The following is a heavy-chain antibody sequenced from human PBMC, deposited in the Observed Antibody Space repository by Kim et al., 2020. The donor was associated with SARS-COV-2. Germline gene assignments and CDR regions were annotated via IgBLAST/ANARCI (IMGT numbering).Heavy chain of an antibody. CDR3: ARHPLLGAPFDY. V-gene: IGHV3-7*01. D-gene: IGHD1-26*01. CDR1: GFTFSNYW. Sequence: GGSLRLSCAASGFTFSNYWLTWVRQAPGKGLEWVANIKHDGSEKYYVDSVKVRFTISRDNAKNSLYLQMNSLRGEDSAVYYCARHPLLGAPFDYWGQGTLVTVSS. J-gene: IGHJ4*02. CDR2: IKHDGSEK.